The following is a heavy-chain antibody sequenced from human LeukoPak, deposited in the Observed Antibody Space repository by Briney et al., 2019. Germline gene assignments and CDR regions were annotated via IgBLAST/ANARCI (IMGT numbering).Heavy chain of an antibody. D-gene: IGHD3-3*01. CDR2: IYYGGST. CDR1: GDSIRGYY. CDR3: ARNWVPTVFAVAHAFDI. V-gene: IGHV4-59*01. J-gene: IGHJ3*02. Sequence: SETLSLTCTVSGDSIRGYYWSWVRQPPGKGLEWIGYIYYGGSTNYNPSLKSRLTISIDTSQNQFSLKLSSLAAADTAVYYCARNWVPTVFAVAHAFDIWGQGTMVTVSS.